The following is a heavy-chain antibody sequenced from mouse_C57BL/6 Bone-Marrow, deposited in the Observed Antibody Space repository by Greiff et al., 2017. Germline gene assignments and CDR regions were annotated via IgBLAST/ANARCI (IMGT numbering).Heavy chain of an antibody. CDR2: IHPSDSDP. D-gene: IGHD2-10*01. J-gene: IGHJ3*01. CDR1: GYTFTSYW. Sequence: QVQLQQPGAELVKPGASVKVSCKASGYTFTSYWMHWVKQRPGQGLEWIGRIHPSDSDPNYNPKFKGKATLTVDKSSSTAYMQLSSLTSEASAVYYCAPFYGSYVGFAYGGQGTLVTVSA. CDR3: APFYGSYVGFAY. V-gene: IGHV1-74*01.